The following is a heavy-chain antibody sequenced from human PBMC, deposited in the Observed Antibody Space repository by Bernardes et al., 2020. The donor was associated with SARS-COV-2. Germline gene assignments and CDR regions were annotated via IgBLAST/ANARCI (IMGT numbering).Heavy chain of an antibody. J-gene: IGHJ4*02. D-gene: IGHD6-19*01. CDR2: IKQDGSEK. CDR1: GFTFCSSW. CDR3: AKGGWYPDY. V-gene: IGHV3-7*01. Sequence: SLIPSCAVSGFTFCSSWMSWVRQAPGQGLEWVAYIKQDGSEKHYVDSVKGRFTISRDNAKNSLYLQMNSLRVDDTAIYYCAKGGWYPDYWGQGTLVTVSS.